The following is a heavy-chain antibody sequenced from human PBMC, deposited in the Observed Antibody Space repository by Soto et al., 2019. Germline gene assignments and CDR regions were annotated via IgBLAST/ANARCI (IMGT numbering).Heavy chain of an antibody. CDR1: GFTFSSYS. V-gene: IGHV3-48*01. J-gene: IGHJ1*01. CDR3: VPGYSSGWYPDFQH. CDR2: ISSSSSSTI. Sequence: GGSLRLSCAASGFTFSSYSMNWVRQAPGKGLEWVSYISSSSSSTIYYADSVKGRFTISRDNAKNSLYLQMNSLRAEDTAVYYCVPGYSSGWYPDFQHWGQGTLVTVSS. D-gene: IGHD6-19*01.